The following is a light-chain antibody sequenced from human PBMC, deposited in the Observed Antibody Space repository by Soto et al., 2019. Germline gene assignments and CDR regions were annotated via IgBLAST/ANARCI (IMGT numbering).Light chain of an antibody. CDR2: DVV. V-gene: IGLV2-14*03. Sequence: QSALTQPASVSGSPGQSITISCAGTSRDIGAYDYVSWYRQHPGKAPVVIIYDVVNRPSGVSNRISAAKSGNAASLTISGLQAEDEADYYCSSFTTTNGHWVFGGGTKLTVL. CDR1: SRDIGAYDY. CDR3: SSFTTTNGHWV. J-gene: IGLJ3*02.